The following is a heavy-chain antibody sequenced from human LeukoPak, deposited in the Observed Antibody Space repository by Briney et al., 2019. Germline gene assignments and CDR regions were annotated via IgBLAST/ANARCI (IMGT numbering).Heavy chain of an antibody. D-gene: IGHD5-12*01. Sequence: GGSLRLSCAASGFTVSSNYMSWVRQAPGKGLEWVSVIYSGGSTYYADSVKGRFTISRDNAKNTVYLQMNSLRAEDTAVYYCAKGGGYEAQYYYYLDVWGKGTTVTISS. CDR1: GFTVSSNY. J-gene: IGHJ6*03. CDR2: IYSGGST. CDR3: AKGGGYEAQYYYYLDV. V-gene: IGHV3-53*01.